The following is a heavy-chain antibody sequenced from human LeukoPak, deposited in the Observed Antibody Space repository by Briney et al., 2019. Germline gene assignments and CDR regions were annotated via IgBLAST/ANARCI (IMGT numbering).Heavy chain of an antibody. CDR1: GFTVSSNS. CDR2: IYSAGST. CDR3: AKGLETESRLDS. D-gene: IGHD1-1*01. V-gene: IGHV3-53*01. J-gene: IGHJ4*02. Sequence: GGSLRLSCTVSGFTVSSNSMSWVRQAPGKGLEWVSFIYSAGSTHYSDSVKGRFTISRDNSKNTLYLQMNSLRAEDTALYYCAKGLETESRLDSWGQGTLVTVSS.